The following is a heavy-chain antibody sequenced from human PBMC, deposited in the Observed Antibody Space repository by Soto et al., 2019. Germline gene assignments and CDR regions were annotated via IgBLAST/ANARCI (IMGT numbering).Heavy chain of an antibody. CDR2: ISSSSSYI. CDR3: ARLRVVKETQKIYYFDY. D-gene: IGHD3-3*01. J-gene: IGHJ4*02. V-gene: IGHV3-21*01. CDR1: GFTFSSYS. Sequence: NPGGSLRLSCAASGFTFSSYSMNWVRQAPGKGLEWVSSISSSSSYIYYADSVKGRFTISRDNAKNSLYLQMNSLRAEDTAVYYCARLRVVKETQKIYYFDYWGQGTLVTVSS.